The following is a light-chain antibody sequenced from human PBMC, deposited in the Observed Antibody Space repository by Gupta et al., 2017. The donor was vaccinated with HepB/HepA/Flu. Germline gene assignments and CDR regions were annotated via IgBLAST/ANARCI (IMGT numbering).Light chain of an antibody. CDR3: QQYGSSPPFT. J-gene: IGKJ3*01. V-gene: IGKV3-20*01. CDR1: QSVSSSN. CDR2: GTS. Sequence: EIVLTQSPGTLSLSPGEKATLSCRASQSVSSSNLAWYQQKPGQAPWLLIYGTSSRATGIPDRFSSSGSGTDFTLTISRLEPEDLAVYFCQQYGSSPPFTFGPGTKVEIK.